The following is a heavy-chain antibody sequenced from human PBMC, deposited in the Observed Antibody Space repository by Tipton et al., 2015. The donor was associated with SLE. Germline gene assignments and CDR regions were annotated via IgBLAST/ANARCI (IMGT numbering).Heavy chain of an antibody. J-gene: IGHJ4*02. D-gene: IGHD4-23*01. CDR3: ARLTVVPDY. CDR1: GGSVSSKTHY. CDR2: VYSTGTT. V-gene: IGHV4-39*02. Sequence: TLSLTCTVSGGSVSSKTHYWGWIRQPPGKGLEWIGTVYSTGTTYYNPSLKSRVTISVDTSMNHFSLKLSSVTAADTAVYYCARLTVVPDYWGRGTLVIVSS.